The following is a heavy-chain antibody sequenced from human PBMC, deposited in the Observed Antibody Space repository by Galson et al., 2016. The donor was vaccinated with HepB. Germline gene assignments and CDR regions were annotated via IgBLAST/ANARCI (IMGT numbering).Heavy chain of an antibody. D-gene: IGHD3-10*01. CDR2: INQGGSQT. CDR3: AREGFGDVHYGMDV. V-gene: IGHV3-7*01. CDR1: RLTFSSYW. Sequence: SLRLSCAASRLTFSSYWMTWVRQAPGNGPEWVANINQGGSQTFYADSVKGRFTISRDNAKNSLYLQMHSLRAGDTAVYYCAREGFGDVHYGMDVWGQGTTVTVSS. J-gene: IGHJ6*02.